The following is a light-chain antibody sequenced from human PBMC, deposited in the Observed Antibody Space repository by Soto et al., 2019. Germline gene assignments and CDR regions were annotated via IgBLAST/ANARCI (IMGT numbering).Light chain of an antibody. CDR2: NAS. CDR1: RNIERW. CDR3: KHCDTSWK. J-gene: IGKJ1*01. Sequence: DIQITQSPSTLSACVGDRVTITCRASRNIERWLAWYQQKPGKPPKLLILNASTLGSGVPSRFRGTGSGKEFTLTLRGLQTDDFETYYCKHCDTSWKFGQGTKV. V-gene: IGKV1-5*01.